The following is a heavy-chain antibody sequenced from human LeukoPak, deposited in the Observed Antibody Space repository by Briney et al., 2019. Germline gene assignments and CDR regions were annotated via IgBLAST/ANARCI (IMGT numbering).Heavy chain of an antibody. CDR1: DASFSGYY. Sequence: SETLSLTFAVDDASFSGYYWSWIRRLPGNGLDWIGEINHSGSTNYNPSLKSRVTISVDTSNNQFSLILSLVSEVDPGVFYCARRPSSGYYYYPNWFDPWGQGTLVTVSS. CDR3: ARRPSSGYYYYPNWFDP. J-gene: IGHJ5*02. V-gene: IGHV4-34*01. D-gene: IGHD3-22*01. CDR2: INHSGST.